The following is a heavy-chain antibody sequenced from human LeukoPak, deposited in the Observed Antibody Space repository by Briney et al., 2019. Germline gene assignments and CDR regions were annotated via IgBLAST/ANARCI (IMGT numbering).Heavy chain of an antibody. CDR1: GFTFSDYG. V-gene: IGHV3-74*01. Sequence: PGGSLRLSCTASGFTFSDYGMHWVRQPPGKGLVWVSRINSDGSSTCYADSVKGRFTISRDNAKNTLYLQMNGLRAEDTAVYYCARGRRTYYYDSSGYLDYWGQGTLVTVSS. CDR3: ARGRRTYYYDSSGYLDY. J-gene: IGHJ4*02. CDR2: INSDGSST. D-gene: IGHD3-22*01.